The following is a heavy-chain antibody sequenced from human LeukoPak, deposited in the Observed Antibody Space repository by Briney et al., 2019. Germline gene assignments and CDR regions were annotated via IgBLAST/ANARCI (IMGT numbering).Heavy chain of an antibody. D-gene: IGHD3-9*01. Sequence: GGSLRLSCAASGFTFSSYSMNWVRQAPGKGLEWVSSISSSSTYIHYADSVKGRFTISRGNAKSSLYLQMNSLRAEDTAVYYCARSDSDMFDIWGQGTMVTVSS. CDR1: GFTFSSYS. J-gene: IGHJ3*02. V-gene: IGHV3-21*01. CDR3: ARSDSDMFDI. CDR2: ISSSSTYI.